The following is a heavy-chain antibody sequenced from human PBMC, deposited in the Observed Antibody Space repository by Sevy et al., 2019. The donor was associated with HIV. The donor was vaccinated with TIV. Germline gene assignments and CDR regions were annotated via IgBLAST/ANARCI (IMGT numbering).Heavy chain of an antibody. CDR3: ASLHLGYCSGGSCYHFDY. Sequence: SETLSLTCTVSGGSISSSSYYWGWIRQPPGKGLEWIGSIYYSGSTYYNPSLKSRVTISVDTSKNQFPLKLSSVTAADTAVYYCASLHLGYCSGGSCYHFDYWGQGTLVTVSS. CDR1: GGSISSSSYY. CDR2: IYYSGST. V-gene: IGHV4-39*01. D-gene: IGHD2-15*01. J-gene: IGHJ4*02.